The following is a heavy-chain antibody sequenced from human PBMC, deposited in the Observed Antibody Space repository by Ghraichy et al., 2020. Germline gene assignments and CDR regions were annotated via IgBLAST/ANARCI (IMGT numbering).Heavy chain of an antibody. CDR3: ARATIRDGMDV. Sequence: SETLSLTCGVYGGSFRDYSWTWIRQPPGKGLEYVGEVDHTGRTDHNPSLRSRISMSVHTSSNQFSLKLTSVTAADAAVYYCARATIRDGMDVRGQGTTVIVSS. CDR2: VDHTGRT. V-gene: IGHV4-34*01. CDR1: GGSFRDYS. J-gene: IGHJ6*02. D-gene: IGHD5-12*01.